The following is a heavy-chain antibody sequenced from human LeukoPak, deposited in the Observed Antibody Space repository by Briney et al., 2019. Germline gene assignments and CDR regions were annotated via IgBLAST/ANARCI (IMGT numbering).Heavy chain of an antibody. D-gene: IGHD2-21*01. CDR3: ARADRLDGGPYLIGP. CDR1: GYSFTDYY. V-gene: IGHV1-2*02. J-gene: IGHJ5*02. CDR2: INPNSGGT. Sequence: ASVTVSFKTSGYSFTDYYMDWVRQAPGQGLEWMGWINPNSGGTSSAQKFQGRVTMTRDTSITTVYMEVSWLTSDDTAIYYCARADRLDGGPYLIGPWGQGTLVTVSS.